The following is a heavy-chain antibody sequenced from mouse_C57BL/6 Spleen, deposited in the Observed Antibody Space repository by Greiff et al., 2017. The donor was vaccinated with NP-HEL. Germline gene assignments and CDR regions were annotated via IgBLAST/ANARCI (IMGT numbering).Heavy chain of an antibody. CDR2: ISDGGSYT. CDR1: GFTFSSYA. Sequence: EVKLMESGGGLVKPGGSLKLSCAASGFTFSSYAMSWVRQTPEKRLEWVATISDGGSYTYYPDNVKGRFTISRDNAKNNLYLQMSHLKSEDTAMYYCARANWLDYWGQGTTLTVSS. V-gene: IGHV5-4*03. D-gene: IGHD4-1*01. J-gene: IGHJ2*01. CDR3: ARANWLDY.